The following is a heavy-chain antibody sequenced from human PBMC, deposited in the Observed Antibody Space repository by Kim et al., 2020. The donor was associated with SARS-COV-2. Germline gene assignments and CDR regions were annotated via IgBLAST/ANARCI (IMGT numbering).Heavy chain of an antibody. J-gene: IGHJ4*02. D-gene: IGHD6-13*01. CDR2: INHSGST. Sequence: SETLSLTCAVYGGSFSGYYWSWIRQPPGKGLEWIGEINHSGSTNYNPSLKSRVTISVDTSKNQFSLKLSSVTAADTAVYYCARGFSQQQLQRFDYWCQGT. V-gene: IGHV4-34*01. CDR3: ARGFSQQQLQRFDY. CDR1: GGSFSGYY.